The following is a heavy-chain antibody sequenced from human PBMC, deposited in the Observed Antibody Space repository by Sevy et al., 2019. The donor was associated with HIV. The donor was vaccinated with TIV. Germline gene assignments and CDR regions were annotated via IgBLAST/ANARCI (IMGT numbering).Heavy chain of an antibody. V-gene: IGHV3-23*01. J-gene: IGHJ5*02. CDR1: GFTFSSYA. D-gene: IGHD3-22*01. Sequence: GGSLRLSCAASGFTFSSYAMSWVRQAPGKGLEWVSAISGSASSTYYADSVKGRFTISRDNSKNTLYLLLNSLRAEDTAVYYCAKEYSSGYSWGQGTLVTVSS. CDR2: ISGSASST. CDR3: AKEYSSGYS.